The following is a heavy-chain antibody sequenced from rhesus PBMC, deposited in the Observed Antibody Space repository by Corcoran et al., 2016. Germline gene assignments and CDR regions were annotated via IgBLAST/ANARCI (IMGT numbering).Heavy chain of an antibody. D-gene: IGHD4-23*01. V-gene: IGHV4-99*01. J-gene: IGHJ6*01. CDR1: GYSISSGYY. CDR3: ARLMNTVMLDS. CDR2: ISGSSGRP. Sequence: QVQLQESGPGLVKHSETLSLTCAVSGYSISSGYYWGWIRQPPGKGLEYIGYISGSSGRPYYNPSLKSRVTISKDTSKNQFSLKLSSVTAADTAVYYCARLMNTVMLDSWGQGVVVTVSS.